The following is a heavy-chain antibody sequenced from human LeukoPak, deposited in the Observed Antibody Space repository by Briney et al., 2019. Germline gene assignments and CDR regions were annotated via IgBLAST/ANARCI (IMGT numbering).Heavy chain of an antibody. CDR2: IYYSGCT. J-gene: IGHJ4*02. D-gene: IGHD5-18*01. V-gene: IGHV4-59*01. Sequence: SETLSLTCTVSGGSISNYYWNWIRQPPGKGRELIGYIYYSGCTNYNLPLNSRVSMSVDTSKNKFSLKLISVTAADTAVYYCARGRKYTSGYRVTELGSGYSDYWGQGTLVTVSS. CDR3: ARGRKYTSGYRVTELGSGYSDY. CDR1: GGSISNYY.